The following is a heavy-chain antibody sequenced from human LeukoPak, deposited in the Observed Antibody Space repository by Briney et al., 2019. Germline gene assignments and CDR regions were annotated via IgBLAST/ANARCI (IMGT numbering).Heavy chain of an antibody. J-gene: IGHJ4*02. CDR3: ARVQIYGTGSYFFDH. Sequence: GGSLRLSCAASGFTVTSNHMSWVRQTPGQGRLEWVSVIYTDGRTFYTGSVTGRFTISRDSFKNTLYLQMNSLRAEDTAVYYCARVQIYGTGSYFFDHWGQGTLVTVSS. CDR2: IYTDGRT. V-gene: IGHV3-66*01. CDR1: GFTVTSNH. D-gene: IGHD3-10*01.